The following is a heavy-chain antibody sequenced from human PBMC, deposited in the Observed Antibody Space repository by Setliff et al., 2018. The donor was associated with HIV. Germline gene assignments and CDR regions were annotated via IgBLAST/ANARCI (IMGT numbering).Heavy chain of an antibody. J-gene: IGHJ2*01. CDR2: IYHSGST. CDR3: ARHDGTYCGGDCYLLGYFDL. V-gene: IGHV4-38-2*01. CDR1: DYSISSGYY. D-gene: IGHD2-21*02. Sequence: SQTLSLTCAVSDYSISSGYYWGWIRQPPGKGLEWIGSIYHSGSTYYNPSLKSRVTISVDTSKNQFSLNLSSVTAADTAVYYCARHDGTYCGGDCYLLGYFDLWGRGTLVTVSS.